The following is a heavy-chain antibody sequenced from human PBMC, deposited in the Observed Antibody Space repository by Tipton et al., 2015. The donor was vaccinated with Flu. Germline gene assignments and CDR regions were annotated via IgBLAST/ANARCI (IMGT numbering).Heavy chain of an antibody. D-gene: IGHD3-3*01. CDR1: GYTFTDYY. J-gene: IGHJ4*02. V-gene: IGHV1-2*06. CDR3: AASVEWLPFDY. Sequence: QLVQSGAEVKKSGASVKVSCKASGYTFTDYYMHWVRQAPGQGLEWMGRINPNSGGTNYVQKFQGRVNMTRDTSISIAYMELSRLRSDDTAVYYCAASVEWLPFDYWGQGTLVTVSS. CDR2: INPNSGGT.